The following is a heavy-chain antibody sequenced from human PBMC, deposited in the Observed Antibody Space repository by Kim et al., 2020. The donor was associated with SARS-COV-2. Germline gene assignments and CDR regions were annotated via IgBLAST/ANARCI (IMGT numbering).Heavy chain of an antibody. V-gene: IGHV3-30*18. J-gene: IGHJ4*02. Sequence: GGSLRLSCAASGFTFSSYGMHWVRQAPGKGLEWVAVISYDGSNKYYADSVKGRFTISRDNSKNTLYLQMNSLRAEDTAVYYCAKDGAMVRGVISGYFDYWGQGTLVTVSS. D-gene: IGHD3-10*01. CDR2: ISYDGSNK. CDR1: GFTFSSYG. CDR3: AKDGAMVRGVISGYFDY.